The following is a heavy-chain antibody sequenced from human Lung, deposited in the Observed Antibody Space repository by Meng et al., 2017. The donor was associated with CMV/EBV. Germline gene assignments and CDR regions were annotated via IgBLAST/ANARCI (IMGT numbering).Heavy chain of an antibody. J-gene: IGHJ4*02. D-gene: IGHD1-26*01. CDR2: IRYDGNNK. Sequence: GESXKISCAASGFTFSNYDMHWVRQAPGKGLEWVPFIRYDGNNKYYADPVKGRFTISRDNSKNTLCLQMSSLRAEDTAVYYCAKDPAVISYYNLFTDEFRGGYFDYWXQGTLVTVSS. V-gene: IGHV3-30*02. CDR3: AKDPAVISYYNLFTDEFRGGYFDY. CDR1: GFTFSNYD.